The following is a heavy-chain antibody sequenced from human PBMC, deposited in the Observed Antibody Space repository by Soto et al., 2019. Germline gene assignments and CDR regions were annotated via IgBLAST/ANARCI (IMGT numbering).Heavy chain of an antibody. Sequence: GGSLRLSCAASGFTFDDYAMHWVRQAPGKGLEWVSGISWNSGSIGYADSVKGRFTISRDNAKNSLYLQMNSLRAEDTALYYCAKDIDYGDYHYYGMDVWGQGTTVTVSS. CDR2: ISWNSGSI. V-gene: IGHV3-9*01. D-gene: IGHD4-17*01. J-gene: IGHJ6*02. CDR1: GFTFDDYA. CDR3: AKDIDYGDYHYYGMDV.